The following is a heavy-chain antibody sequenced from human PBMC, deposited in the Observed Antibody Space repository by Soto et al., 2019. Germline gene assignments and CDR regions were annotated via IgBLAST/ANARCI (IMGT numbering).Heavy chain of an antibody. V-gene: IGHV3-23*01. CDR1: GFAFSTYA. J-gene: IGHJ6*02. Sequence: GGSLRLSCAASGFAFSTYAMTWVRQAPGKGLEWVSVISGSGGSSYYAASVKGRFTISRDNSKNTLYLQMNGLRAEDTALYYCAKVTKRAAAGRYEYYKYGMDVWGQGTTVTSP. CDR3: AKVTKRAAAGRYEYYKYGMDV. CDR2: ISGSGGSS. D-gene: IGHD6-13*01.